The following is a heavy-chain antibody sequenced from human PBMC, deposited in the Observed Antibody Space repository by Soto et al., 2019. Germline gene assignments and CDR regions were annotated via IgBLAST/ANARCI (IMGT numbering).Heavy chain of an antibody. V-gene: IGHV3-9*01. Sequence: EVQLVESGGGSVQPGRSLRLSCVASGFTFESYAMHWVRQFPGKGLEWVSGISWNSGSIGYEDSVKGRFTISRDNAQKALYLEMNILRVEDTAFYYCVKDIHEQWLVSHFEYWGQGALVTVSS. J-gene: IGHJ4*02. D-gene: IGHD6-19*01. CDR2: ISWNSGSI. CDR1: GFTFESYA. CDR3: VKDIHEQWLVSHFEY.